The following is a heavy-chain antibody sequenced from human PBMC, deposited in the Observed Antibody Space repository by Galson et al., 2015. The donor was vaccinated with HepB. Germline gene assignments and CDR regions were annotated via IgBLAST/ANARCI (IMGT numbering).Heavy chain of an antibody. J-gene: IGHJ6*02. V-gene: IGHV1-2*02. CDR3: AYSFVPGYCSSTSCPLYYYYGMDV. CDR2: INPNSGGT. CDR1: GYTFTGYY. D-gene: IGHD2-2*01. Sequence: SVKVSCKASGYTFTGYYMHWVRQAPGQGLEWVGWINPNSGGTNYAQKFQGRVTMTRDTSISTAYMELSRLRSDVTAVYYCAYSFVPGYCSSTSCPLYYYYGMDVWGQGTTVTVSS.